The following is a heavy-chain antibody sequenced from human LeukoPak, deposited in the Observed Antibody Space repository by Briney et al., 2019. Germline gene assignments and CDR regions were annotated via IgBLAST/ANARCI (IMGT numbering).Heavy chain of an antibody. CDR3: ARHKSDKPVTYYFDY. D-gene: IGHD2-21*02. V-gene: IGHV5-51*01. CDR1: GYSFTSYW. J-gene: IGHJ4*02. CDR2: IYPGDSDT. Sequence: GESLKISCKGSGYSFTSYWSGWVRQMPGKGLEWMGIIYPGDSDTRYSPSFQGQVTISADKSISTAYLQWSSLKASDTAMYYCARHKSDKPVTYYFDYWGQGTLVTVSS.